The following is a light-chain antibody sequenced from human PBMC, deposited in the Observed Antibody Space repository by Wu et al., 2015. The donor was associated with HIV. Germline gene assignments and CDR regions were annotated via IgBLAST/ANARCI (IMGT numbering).Light chain of an antibody. CDR1: QSISSW. CDR3: QHYQQYNTYSTT. CDR2: KAS. J-gene: IGKJ4*01. V-gene: IGKV1-5*03. Sequence: DIQMTQSPSSLSASVGDRVTITCRASQSISSWLAWYQQKPGKAPKLLIYKASSLESGVPSRFSGGGSGTEFTLTISSLQPDDFATYYCQHYQQYNTYSTTFGGGTRVEIK.